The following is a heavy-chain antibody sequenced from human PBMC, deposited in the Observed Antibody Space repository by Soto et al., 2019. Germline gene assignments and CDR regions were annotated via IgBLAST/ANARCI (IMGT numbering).Heavy chain of an antibody. CDR3: AIDDDSSGYYYGGLNY. CDR2: INPNSGGT. J-gene: IGHJ4*02. CDR1: GYTFTGYY. Sequence: ASVKVSCKASGYTFTGYYMHWVRQAPGQGLEWMGWINPNSGGTNYAQKFQGRVTMTRDTSISTAYMELSRLRSDDTAVYYCAIDDDSSGYYYGGLNYWGQGTLVTVSS. V-gene: IGHV1-2*02. D-gene: IGHD3-22*01.